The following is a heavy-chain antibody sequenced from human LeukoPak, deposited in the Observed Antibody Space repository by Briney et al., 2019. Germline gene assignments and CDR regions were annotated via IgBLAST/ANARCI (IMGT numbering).Heavy chain of an antibody. J-gene: IGHJ5*02. Sequence: SVKVSCKASGGTFSSYAISWVRQAPGQGLEWMGRIIPILGIANYARKFQGRVTITADKSTSTAYMELSSLRSEDTAVYYCASSGSYFGRFSWLDPWGQGTLVTVSS. CDR1: GGTFSSYA. D-gene: IGHD1-26*01. CDR2: IIPILGIA. CDR3: ASSGSYFGRFSWLDP. V-gene: IGHV1-69*04.